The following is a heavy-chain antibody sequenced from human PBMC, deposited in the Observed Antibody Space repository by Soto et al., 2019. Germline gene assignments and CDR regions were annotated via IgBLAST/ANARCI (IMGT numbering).Heavy chain of an antibody. J-gene: IGHJ6*02. CDR1: GGSISSYY. CDR3: ARDKGRYDSGMDV. D-gene: IGHD3-9*01. V-gene: IGHV4-59*01. CDR2: IFYTGST. Sequence: SETLSLTCTVSGGSISSYYWSWIRQPPGRGLEWIGYIFYTGSTKYNPSLKSRVTISVDRSRNHFSLNLSSVTAADTAVYYCARDKGRYDSGMDVWGQGTTVTVSS.